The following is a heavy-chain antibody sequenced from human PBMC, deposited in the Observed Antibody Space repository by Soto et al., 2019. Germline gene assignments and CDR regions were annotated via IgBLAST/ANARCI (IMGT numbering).Heavy chain of an antibody. CDR3: ARAQDYYDSSGIHDAFDI. Sequence: SETLSLTCTVSGGSIRSYYWSWIRQPAGKGLEWIGRIYTSGSTNYNPSLKSRVTMSVDTSKNQFSLKLSSVTAADTAVYYCARAQDYYDSSGIHDAFDIWGLGTMVTVSS. CDR1: GGSIRSYY. D-gene: IGHD3-22*01. V-gene: IGHV4-4*07. J-gene: IGHJ3*02. CDR2: IYTSGST.